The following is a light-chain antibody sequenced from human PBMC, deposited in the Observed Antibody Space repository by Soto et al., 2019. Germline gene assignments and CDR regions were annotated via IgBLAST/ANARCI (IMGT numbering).Light chain of an antibody. CDR2: GAS. CDR3: QQRSNWPRT. J-gene: IGKJ1*01. Sequence: EIVLTQSPGTLSLSPWERATLSCWASQSVSSSYLAWYQQKPGQAPRLLIYGASNRATGIPARFSGSGSGTDFTLTISSLEPEDFAAYYCQQRSNWPRTFGQGTKVDIK. CDR1: QSVSSSY. V-gene: IGKV3D-20*02.